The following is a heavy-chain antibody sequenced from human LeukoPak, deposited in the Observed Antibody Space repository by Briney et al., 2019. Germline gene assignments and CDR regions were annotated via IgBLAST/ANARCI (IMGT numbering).Heavy chain of an antibody. CDR1: GDSISSYY. D-gene: IGHD3-10*01. V-gene: IGHV4-59*01. CDR3: AREGGYGSGFLAY. J-gene: IGHJ4*02. CDR2: IYYSGST. Sequence: SETLTLTCTVSGDSISSYYWSWIRQPPGKGLEWIGYIYYSGSTTYNPSLKSRVTISVDTSKNQFSLRLSSVTAADTAVYYCAREGGYGSGFLAYWGQGALVTVSS.